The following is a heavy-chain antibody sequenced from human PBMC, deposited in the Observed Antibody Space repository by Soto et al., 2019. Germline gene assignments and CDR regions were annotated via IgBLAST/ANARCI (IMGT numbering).Heavy chain of an antibody. J-gene: IGHJ4*02. Sequence: QVHRVQSGAEVKKPGASVKVSGKGSGYTFTSYGIPWVRQAPGQGLEWMGWISAHNGNTDYEQKLQGRVTVTRDTSTSTAYMELRSLRSDDTAVYYCARGRYGDYWGQGALVTVSS. CDR2: ISAHNGNT. V-gene: IGHV1-18*01. D-gene: IGHD1-1*01. CDR3: ARGRYGDY. CDR1: GYTFTSYG.